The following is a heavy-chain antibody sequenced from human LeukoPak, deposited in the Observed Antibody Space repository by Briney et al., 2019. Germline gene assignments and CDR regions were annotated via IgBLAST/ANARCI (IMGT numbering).Heavy chain of an antibody. V-gene: IGHV3-23*01. CDR1: GFTFRNFA. D-gene: IGHD2-8*01. CDR3: AKDGQSFNSMYDYFDS. CDR2: IGGGDT. Sequence: GGSLRLSCSASGFTFRNFAISWVRQAPGKGLEWVTSIGGGDTHYADSVKGRFTISRDDSRSTVDLQMSSLRAEDTAVYYCAKDGQSFNSMYDYFDSWGQGTLVTVSS. J-gene: IGHJ4*02.